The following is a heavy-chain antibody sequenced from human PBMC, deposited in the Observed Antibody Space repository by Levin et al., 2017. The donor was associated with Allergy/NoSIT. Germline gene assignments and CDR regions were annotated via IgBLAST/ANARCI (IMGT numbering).Heavy chain of an antibody. Sequence: SGPTLVKPTQTLTLTCTFSGFSLSTSGVGVGWIRPPSGKALEWLALIYWDDDKRHSPSLKSRPTITKDTSKNQLVLTMTNMDPVDTATYYCAHFRYSSDCLDYWGQGTLVTVSS. CDR1: GFSLSTSGVG. V-gene: IGHV2-5*02. CDR3: AHFRYSSDCLDY. J-gene: IGHJ4*02. D-gene: IGHD6-19*01. CDR2: IYWDDDK.